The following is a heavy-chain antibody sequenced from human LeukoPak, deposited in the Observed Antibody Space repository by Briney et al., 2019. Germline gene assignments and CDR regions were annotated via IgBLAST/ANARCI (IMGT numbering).Heavy chain of an antibody. J-gene: IGHJ4*02. Sequence: GGSLRLSCAASGFTFSWYWMNWVRQAPGKGLEWVANIKEDGSEKYYVDSVKGRFTISRDNAKNSLYLQMNSLSAEDTAVYYCARGSSNSFDYWGQGTLVTVSS. CDR2: IKEDGSEK. CDR1: GFTFSWYW. CDR3: ARGSSNSFDY. D-gene: IGHD2-2*01. V-gene: IGHV3-7*01.